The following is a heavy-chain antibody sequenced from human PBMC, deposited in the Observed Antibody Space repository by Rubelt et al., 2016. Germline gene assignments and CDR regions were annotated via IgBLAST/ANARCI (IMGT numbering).Heavy chain of an antibody. Sequence: WVSSISGGSTYYADSRKGRFTISRDNSKNTLHLQMNSLRAEDTAVYYCARVGTAMVTTWGQGTLVTVSS. CDR3: ARVGTAMVTT. CDR2: ISGGST. D-gene: IGHD5-18*01. J-gene: IGHJ5*02. V-gene: IGHV3-38-3*01.